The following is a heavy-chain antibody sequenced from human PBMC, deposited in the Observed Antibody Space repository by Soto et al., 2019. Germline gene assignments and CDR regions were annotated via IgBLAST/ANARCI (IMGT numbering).Heavy chain of an antibody. V-gene: IGHV4-39*01. CDR3: ARCSSGCHLP. J-gene: IGHJ5*02. CDR1: GGSISSSSYY. D-gene: IGHD6-19*01. Sequence: QLQLQESGPGLVKPSETLSLTCTVSGGSISSSSYYWGWIRQPPGKGLEWIGSIYYSGSTYYNPSLKXRVXLXADTSKNEFSLKRSSVTAADTAVYYCARCSSGCHLPWGQGTLVTVSS. CDR2: IYYSGST.